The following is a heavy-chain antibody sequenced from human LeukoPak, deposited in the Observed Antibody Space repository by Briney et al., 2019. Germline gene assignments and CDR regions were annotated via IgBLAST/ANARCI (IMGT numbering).Heavy chain of an antibody. CDR3: ASLVDSSGYLTPLDY. J-gene: IGHJ4*02. Sequence: KTSETLSLTCAVYGGSFSGYYWSWIRQPPGKGLEWIGEINHSGSTNYNPSLKSRVTISVDTSKNQFSPKLSSVTAADTAVYYCASLVDSSGYLTPLDYWGQGTLVTVSS. V-gene: IGHV4-34*01. CDR2: INHSGST. CDR1: GGSFSGYY. D-gene: IGHD3-22*01.